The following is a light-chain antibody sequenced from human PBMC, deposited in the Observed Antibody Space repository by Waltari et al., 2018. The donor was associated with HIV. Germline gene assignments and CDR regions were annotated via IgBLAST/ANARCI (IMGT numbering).Light chain of an antibody. Sequence: QSALTQPASVSGSPGQSINIPCSGITSASRFYTYLSWYQHHPGSAPRLIIYDVNSLPSVSSERYSGSHSGDTASLTVSERQTEDEADYYCTSNTFDNTRLFGGGTKLTVL. V-gene: IGLV2-14*01. CDR2: DVN. CDR3: TSNTFDNTRL. J-gene: IGLJ3*02. CDR1: TSASRFYTY.